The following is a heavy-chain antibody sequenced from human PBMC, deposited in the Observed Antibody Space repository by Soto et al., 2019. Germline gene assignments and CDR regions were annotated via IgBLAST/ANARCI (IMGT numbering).Heavy chain of an antibody. D-gene: IGHD4-17*01. Sequence: SETLSLTCAVYGGSFSGCYWSWIRQPPGKGLEWIGEINHSGSTNYNPSLKSRVTISVDTSKNQFSLKLSSVTAADTAVYYCARRSLDPTVSYFDYWGQGTLVTVSS. J-gene: IGHJ4*02. CDR2: INHSGST. CDR3: ARRSLDPTVSYFDY. CDR1: GGSFSGCY. V-gene: IGHV4-34*01.